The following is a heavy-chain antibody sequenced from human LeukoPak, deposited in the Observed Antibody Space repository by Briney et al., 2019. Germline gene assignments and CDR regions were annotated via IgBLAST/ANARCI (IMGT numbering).Heavy chain of an antibody. D-gene: IGHD2-2*03. CDR3: ARGMDAEAFQN. J-gene: IGHJ1*01. Sequence: GASVKVSCKTSGYRFTAYPLHWVRQAPGQGLEWLGWMNPHSGETNNAQKFQGRVTMTRDTSISVAYTQLSSLRSDDTAVYYCARGMDAEAFQNWGQGTLVTVSS. CDR2: MNPHSGET. V-gene: IGHV1-2*02. CDR1: GYRFTAYP.